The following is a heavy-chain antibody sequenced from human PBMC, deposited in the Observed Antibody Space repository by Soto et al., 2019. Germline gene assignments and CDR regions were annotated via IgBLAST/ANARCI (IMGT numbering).Heavy chain of an antibody. Sequence: QVQLQESGPGLVKPSQTLSLTCTVSGGSISSGGYYWSWIRQHPGKGLEWIGYIYYSGSTYYNPSLKSRVTISVDTSKNQFSLKLSSVTAADTAVYYCARDRHCTNGVCYLSTTRNAFDIWGQGTMVTVSS. CDR3: ARDRHCTNGVCYLSTTRNAFDI. CDR1: GGSISSGGYY. J-gene: IGHJ3*02. V-gene: IGHV4-31*03. CDR2: IYYSGST. D-gene: IGHD2-8*01.